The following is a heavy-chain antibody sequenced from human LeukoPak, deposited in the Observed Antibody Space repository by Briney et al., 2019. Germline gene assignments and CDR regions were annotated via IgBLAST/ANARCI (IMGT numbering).Heavy chain of an antibody. J-gene: IGHJ4*02. D-gene: IGHD6-19*01. CDR2: IRSKANSYAT. V-gene: IGHV3-73*01. CDR1: GFTFSGSA. Sequence: GGSPRLSCAASGFTFSGSAMHWVRQASGKGLEWVGRIRSKANSYATAYAASVKGRFTISRDDSKNTAYLQMNSLKTEDTAVYYCARGRAAGSGWPFDYWGQGTLVTVSS. CDR3: ARGRAAGSGWPFDY.